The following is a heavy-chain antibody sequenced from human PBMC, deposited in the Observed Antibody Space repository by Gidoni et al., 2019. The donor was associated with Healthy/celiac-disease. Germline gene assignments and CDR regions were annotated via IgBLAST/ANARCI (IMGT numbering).Heavy chain of an antibody. CDR1: GGSISSGGYY. CDR2: IYYSGST. J-gene: IGHJ6*02. Sequence: QVQLQESGTGLVKPSQTLSLTRTVSGGSISSGGYYWSWIRQHPGKGLEWIGYIYYSGSTYYHPSLKSRFTISVDTSKNQFSLKLRSVTAADPAVYYCARDRWSGGDYYYGMDVWGQGTTVTVSS. V-gene: IGHV4-31*03. CDR3: ARDRWSGGDYYYGMDV. D-gene: IGHD2-15*01.